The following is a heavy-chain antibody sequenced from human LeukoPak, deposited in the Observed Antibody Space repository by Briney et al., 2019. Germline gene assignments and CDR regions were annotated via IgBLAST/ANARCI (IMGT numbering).Heavy chain of an antibody. J-gene: IGHJ4*02. Sequence: ASVKVSCKASGGTFSSYAISWVRQAPGQGLEWMGGIIPIFGTANYAQKFQGRVTMTRDTSTSTVYMELSSLRSEDTAVYYCARDRGYSYGAGLDYWGQGTLVTVSS. CDR2: IIPIFGTA. D-gene: IGHD5-18*01. V-gene: IGHV1-69*05. CDR1: GGTFSSYA. CDR3: ARDRGYSYGAGLDY.